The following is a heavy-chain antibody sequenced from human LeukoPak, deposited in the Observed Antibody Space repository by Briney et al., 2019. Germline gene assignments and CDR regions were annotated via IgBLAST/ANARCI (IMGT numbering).Heavy chain of an antibody. V-gene: IGHV3-23*01. CDR1: GFTFSSYA. Sequence: GGSLRLSCAASGFTFSSYAMNWVRQAPGKGLEWVSGISGSGGSTYYADSVKGRFTISRDNAKNSLYLQMNSLRAEDTAVYYCASHYGSGSYYDYWGQGTLVTVSS. J-gene: IGHJ4*02. D-gene: IGHD3-10*01. CDR3: ASHYGSGSYYDY. CDR2: ISGSGGST.